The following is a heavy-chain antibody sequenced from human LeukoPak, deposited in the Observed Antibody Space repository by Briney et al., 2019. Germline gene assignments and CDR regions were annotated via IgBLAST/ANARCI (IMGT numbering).Heavy chain of an antibody. J-gene: IGHJ4*02. CDR3: TTNTGDD. V-gene: IGHV3-7*01. CDR2: IKPDGSEK. D-gene: IGHD2-8*02. CDR1: GFXFSAFW. Sequence: GGSLRLSCAASGFXFSAFWITWVRQAPGKGLEWVANIKPDGSEKSYVDSVKGRFTISRDNAKNSLYLEMNSLRAEDTALYYCTTNTGDDWGQGTLVTVSS.